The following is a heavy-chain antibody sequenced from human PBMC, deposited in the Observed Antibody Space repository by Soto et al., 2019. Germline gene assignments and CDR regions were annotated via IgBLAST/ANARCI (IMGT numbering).Heavy chain of an antibody. CDR3: TTALGLEGVLMVYAIVHYYYMDV. Sequence: PGGSLRLSCAASGFTFSNAWMSWVRQAPGKGLEWVGRIKSKTDGGTTDYAAPVKGRFTISRDDSKNTLYLQMNSLKTEDTAVYYCTTALGLEGVLMVYAIVHYYYMDVWGKGTTVTVSS. CDR2: IKSKTDGGTT. D-gene: IGHD2-8*01. CDR1: GFTFSNAW. J-gene: IGHJ6*03. V-gene: IGHV3-15*01.